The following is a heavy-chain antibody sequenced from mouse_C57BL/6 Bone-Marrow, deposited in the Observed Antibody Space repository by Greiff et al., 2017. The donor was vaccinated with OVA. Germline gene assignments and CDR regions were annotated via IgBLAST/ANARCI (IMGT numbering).Heavy chain of an antibody. D-gene: IGHD2-2*01. CDR1: GYAFSSSW. V-gene: IGHV1-82*01. CDR2: IYPGDGDT. CDR3: ARYGYPYYFDY. Sequence: VQLQQSGPELVKPGASVKISCKASGYAFSSSWMNWVKQRPGKGLEWIGRIYPGDGDTNYNGKFKGKATLTADKSSSTAYMQLSSLTSEDSAVYCCARYGYPYYFDYWGQGTTLTVSS. J-gene: IGHJ2*01.